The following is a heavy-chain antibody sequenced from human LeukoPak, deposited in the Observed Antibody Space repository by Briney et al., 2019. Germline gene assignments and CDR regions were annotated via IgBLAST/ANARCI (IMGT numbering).Heavy chain of an antibody. Sequence: GGSLRLSCAASGFTFSSYGMHWVRQAPGKGLEWVAFIRYDGSNKYYADSVKGRFTISRDNSKNTLYLQMNSLRAEDTAVYYCARDPYYYDSSGYPYWFDPWGQGTLVTVSS. V-gene: IGHV3-30*02. CDR1: GFTFSSYG. CDR2: IRYDGSNK. D-gene: IGHD3-22*01. J-gene: IGHJ5*02. CDR3: ARDPYYYDSSGYPYWFDP.